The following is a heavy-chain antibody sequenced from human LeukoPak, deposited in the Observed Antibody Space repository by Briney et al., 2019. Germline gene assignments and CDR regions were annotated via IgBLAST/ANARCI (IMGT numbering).Heavy chain of an antibody. Sequence: ASVKVSCKASGYTFTGYYMHWVRQAPGQGLEWMGRINPNSGGTNYAQKFQGRVTMTRDTSISTAYMELSRLRSDGTAVYYCARSRNDYGDYVRFDPWGQGTLVTVSS. CDR1: GYTFTGYY. CDR3: ARSRNDYGDYVRFDP. D-gene: IGHD4-17*01. V-gene: IGHV1-2*06. CDR2: INPNSGGT. J-gene: IGHJ5*02.